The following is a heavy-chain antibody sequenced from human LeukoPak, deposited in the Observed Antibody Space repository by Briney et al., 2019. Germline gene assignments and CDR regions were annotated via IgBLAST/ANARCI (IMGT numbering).Heavy chain of an antibody. CDR2: IKQDGSEK. V-gene: IGHV3-7*04. Sequence: GGSLRLSCAASGFTFSSYWMSWVRQAPGEGLEWAANIKQDGSEKYYVDSMKGRFTISRDNAKNSLYLQMNSLRAEDTAVYYCARGSSCYYFDYWGQGTLVTVSS. CDR3: ARGSSCYYFDY. J-gene: IGHJ4*02. D-gene: IGHD6-13*01. CDR1: GFTFSSYW.